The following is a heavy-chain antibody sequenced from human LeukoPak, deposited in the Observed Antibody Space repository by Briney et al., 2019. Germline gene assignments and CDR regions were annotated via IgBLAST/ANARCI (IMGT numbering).Heavy chain of an antibody. CDR1: GISFNNYG. V-gene: IGHV3-23*01. Sequence: GGSLRLSCAASGISFNNYGMSWVRQAPGKGLEWVSSISDGGHHTYYADSVRGRFTISRDNSKNTLYLQMDSLRAADTAVYYCAKVISSYSGYDSYWGQGTLVTVSS. CDR3: AKVISSYSGYDSY. CDR2: ISDGGHHT. D-gene: IGHD5-12*01. J-gene: IGHJ4*02.